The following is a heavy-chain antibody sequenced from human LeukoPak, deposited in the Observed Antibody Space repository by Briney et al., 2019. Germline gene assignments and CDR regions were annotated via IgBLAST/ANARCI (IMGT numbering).Heavy chain of an antibody. CDR3: AREQWPPDY. V-gene: IGHV3-48*03. CDR2: ISSSGSTI. D-gene: IGHD6-19*01. Sequence: GGSLRLSCAASGFTFSSYEMNWVRQAPGKGLEWVSYISSSGSTIYYADSVKGRFTISRDNAKNSLYLQMNSLRAEDTAVYYCAREQWPPDYWGQGTLVTVSS. J-gene: IGHJ4*02. CDR1: GFTFSSYE.